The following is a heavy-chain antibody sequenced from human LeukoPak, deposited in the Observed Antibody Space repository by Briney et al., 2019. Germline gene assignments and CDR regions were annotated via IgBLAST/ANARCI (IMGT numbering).Heavy chain of an antibody. CDR2: ISGSGGST. Sequence: GGTLRLSCAASGFTFSSYGMSWVRQAPGKGLEWVSAISGSGGSTYYADSVKGRFTISRDNSKNTQYLQMNSLRAEDTAVYYCAKDYSSGWSYYYYYMDVWGKGTTVTISS. D-gene: IGHD6-19*01. J-gene: IGHJ6*03. CDR1: GFTFSSYG. CDR3: AKDYSSGWSYYYYYMDV. V-gene: IGHV3-23*01.